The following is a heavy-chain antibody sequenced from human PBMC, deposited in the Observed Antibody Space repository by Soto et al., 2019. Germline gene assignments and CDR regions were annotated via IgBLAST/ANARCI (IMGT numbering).Heavy chain of an antibody. J-gene: IGHJ6*02. V-gene: IGHV4-59*01. D-gene: IGHD4-17*01. CDR2: IYYSGST. Sequence: SETLSLTCTVSGGSISSYYWSWIRQPPGMGLEWIGYIYYSGSTNYNPSLKSRVTISVDTSKNQFSLKLSSVTAADTAVYYCARNNDYGDDYYYYGMDVWGQGTTVTVSS. CDR3: ARNNDYGDDYYYYGMDV. CDR1: GGSISSYY.